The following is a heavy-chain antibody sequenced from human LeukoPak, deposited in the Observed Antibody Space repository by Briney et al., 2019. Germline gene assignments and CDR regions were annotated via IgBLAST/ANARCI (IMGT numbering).Heavy chain of an antibody. J-gene: IGHJ5*02. V-gene: IGHV3-53*01. CDR1: GFFVSKNY. CDR2: IYTGGNT. CDR3: ARDDWFDP. Sequence: GGSLRLSCAASGFFVSKNYMTWVRQAPGKGLEWVSVIYTGGNTYYADSVKGRFTISRDNSKNTLYLQMNSLRAEDTAVYYCARDDWFDPWGPGTLVTVSS.